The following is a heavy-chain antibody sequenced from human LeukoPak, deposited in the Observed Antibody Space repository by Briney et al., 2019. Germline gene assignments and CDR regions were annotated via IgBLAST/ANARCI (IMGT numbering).Heavy chain of an antibody. V-gene: IGHV3-30*02. Sequence: PGGSLRLSCAASGFTFSSYGMHWVRQAPGKGLEWVAFIRYDGSNKYYADSVKGRFTISRDNSKNTLYLQMNSLRAEDTAVYYCARDRIGGRGNLGTYYNPYGMDVWGQGTTVTVSS. J-gene: IGHJ6*02. CDR3: ARDRIGGRGNLGTYYNPYGMDV. CDR2: IRYDGSNK. D-gene: IGHD3-10*01. CDR1: GFTFSSYG.